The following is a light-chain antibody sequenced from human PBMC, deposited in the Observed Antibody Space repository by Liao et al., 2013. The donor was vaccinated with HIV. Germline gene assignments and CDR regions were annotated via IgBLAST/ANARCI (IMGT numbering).Light chain of an antibody. CDR2: YDR. CDR3: QVWDSSGQNVV. CDR1: DVGSRS. Sequence: SYELTQPPSVSVAPGETARIPCWGSDVGSRSVHWYQQKPGQAPVLVISYDRDRPSGIPERFSGSNSEDTATLTISRVEAGDEADFYCQVWDSSGQNVVFGGGTKLTVL. J-gene: IGLJ2*01. V-gene: IGLV3-21*04.